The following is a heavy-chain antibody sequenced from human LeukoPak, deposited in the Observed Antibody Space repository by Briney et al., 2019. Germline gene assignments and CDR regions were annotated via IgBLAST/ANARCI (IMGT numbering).Heavy chain of an antibody. D-gene: IGHD5-12*01. CDR3: APQQTYSPYNWFDP. CDR1: GFTISNYW. V-gene: IGHV3-74*03. CDR2: IHPDGTIT. J-gene: IGHJ5*02. Sequence: GSLRLSCVGSGFTISNYWMHWVRQAPGTGLVWVSRIHPDGTITTYADSVKGRFTISRDNAKNTLYLQMNSLRAEDTAVYYCAPQQTYSPYNWFDPWGQGTLVTVSS.